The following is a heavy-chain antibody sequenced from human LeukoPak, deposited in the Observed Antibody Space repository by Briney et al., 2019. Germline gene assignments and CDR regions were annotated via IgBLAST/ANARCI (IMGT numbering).Heavy chain of an antibody. J-gene: IGHJ4*02. V-gene: IGHV3-30*04. CDR2: ISYDGSNK. CDR3: TRPHDY. Sequence: GRSLRLSCAASGFTFSSYAMHWVRQAPGKGLEWVAVISYDGSNKYYADSVKGRFTISRDNSKNTLYLQMNSLRAEDTAVYYCTRPHDYWGQGTLVTVSS. CDR1: GFTFSSYA.